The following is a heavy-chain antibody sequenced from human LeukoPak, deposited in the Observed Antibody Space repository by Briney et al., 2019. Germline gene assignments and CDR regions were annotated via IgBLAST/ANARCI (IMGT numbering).Heavy chain of an antibody. CDR3: AKVATWTYFDS. Sequence: PGGSLRLSCAASQFTFTTYAMSWVCQAPGRGLEWVSSIGDSGVPTYSADSVKGRFTISRDNSQNTLYLQMNSLGADDTAVYYCAKVATWTYFDSWGQGTLVTVSS. CDR2: IGDSGVPT. D-gene: IGHD3/OR15-3a*01. V-gene: IGHV3-23*01. J-gene: IGHJ4*02. CDR1: QFTFTTYA.